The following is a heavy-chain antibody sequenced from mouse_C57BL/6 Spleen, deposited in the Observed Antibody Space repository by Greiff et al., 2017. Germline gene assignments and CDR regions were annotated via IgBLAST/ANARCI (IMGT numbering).Heavy chain of an antibody. D-gene: IGHD2-4*01. CDR2: ISYDGSN. CDR3: ASHYDYDDLYFDV. CDR1: GYSITSGYY. J-gene: IGHJ1*03. Sequence: EVQLQQSGPGLVKPSQSLSLTCSVTGYSITSGYYWNWIRQFPGNKLEWMGYISYDGSNNYNPSLKNRISITRDTSKNQFFLKLNSVTTEDTATYYCASHYDYDDLYFDVWGTGTTVTVSS. V-gene: IGHV3-6*01.